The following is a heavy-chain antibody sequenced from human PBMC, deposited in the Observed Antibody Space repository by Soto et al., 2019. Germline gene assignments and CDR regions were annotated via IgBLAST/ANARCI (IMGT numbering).Heavy chain of an antibody. CDR3: VRVPTGGYAFSLDDY. J-gene: IGHJ4*02. D-gene: IGHD5-12*01. V-gene: IGHV3-74*01. CDR1: GFTFSSYW. CDR2: INSDGSTT. Sequence: EVQLVESGGGLVQPGGSLRLSCAASGFTFSSYWMHWVRQAPGKGLVWVSRINSDGSTTTYADSVKGRFTISRDNAKNTLYLQMNSMRAADTAVYYCVRVPTGGYAFSLDDYWGQGTPVTVSS.